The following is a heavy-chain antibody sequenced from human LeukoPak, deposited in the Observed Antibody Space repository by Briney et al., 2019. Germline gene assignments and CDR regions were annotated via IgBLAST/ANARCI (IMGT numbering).Heavy chain of an antibody. Sequence: GGSLRLSCAASGFTFSSYAMSWVRQAPGKGLEWVSGISGSGGGTNHADSVKGRFTISRDNSKNTLYLQMNSLRAEDTAVYYCAKAISYSRSWYYFDYWGQGTLVTVSS. J-gene: IGHJ4*02. CDR2: ISGSGGGT. CDR3: AKAISYSRSWYYFDY. D-gene: IGHD6-13*01. CDR1: GFTFSSYA. V-gene: IGHV3-23*01.